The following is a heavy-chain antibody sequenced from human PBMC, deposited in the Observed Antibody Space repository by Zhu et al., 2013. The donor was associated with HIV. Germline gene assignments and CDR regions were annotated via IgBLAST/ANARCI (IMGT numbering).Heavy chain of an antibody. D-gene: IGHD4-17*01. V-gene: IGHV4-31*02. CDR3: ARDRGRGFIYGDYVGRAFDI. Sequence: LSLKSRVTISVDTSKNQFSLKLSSVTAADTAVYYCARDRGRGFIYGDYVGRAFDIWGQGTMVTVSS. J-gene: IGHJ3*02.